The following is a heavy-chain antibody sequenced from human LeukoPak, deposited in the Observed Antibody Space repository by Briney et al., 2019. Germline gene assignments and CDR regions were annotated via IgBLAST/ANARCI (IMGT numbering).Heavy chain of an antibody. Sequence: PSETLSLTCTVSGGSISSSGYFWGWVRQPPGKGLEWIGTISYSGNTYYRASLKSRVTISADTSKNQFSLSLSSVTAADTAVYYCARASYYAMDVWGKGTTVTVSP. V-gene: IGHV4-39*07. CDR2: ISYSGNT. CDR1: GGSISSSGYF. CDR3: ARASYYAMDV. J-gene: IGHJ6*04.